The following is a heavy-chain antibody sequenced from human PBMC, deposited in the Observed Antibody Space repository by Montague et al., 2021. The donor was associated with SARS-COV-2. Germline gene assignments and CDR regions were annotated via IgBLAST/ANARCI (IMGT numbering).Heavy chain of an antibody. CDR2: ISYTGRT. D-gene: IGHD1-26*01. CDR1: GGSISSPDYY. V-gene: IGHV4-39*01. CDR3: ARQLPSYCATTRCYPYYFDA. J-gene: IGHJ4*02. Sequence: SETLSLTCTVSGGSISSPDYYWGWIRQSPGKGLEWIGSISYTGRTYYNPSLRSRVSFSMDTSKNHFSLSLSSVTVADTAVYFCARQLPSYCATTRCYPYYFDAWGQGALVTVSS.